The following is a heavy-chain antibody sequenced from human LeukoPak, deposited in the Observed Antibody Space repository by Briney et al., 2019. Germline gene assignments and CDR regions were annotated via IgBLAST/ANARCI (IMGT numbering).Heavy chain of an antibody. CDR3: ARGSGWYYY. Sequence: SETLSLTCTVSGDSISSYYWSWIRQPPGKGLEWIGYIYYSRSTNYNPSLKSRVTISVDTSKNQFSLKLSSVTAADTAVYYCARGSGWYYYWGQGTPATVSS. CDR1: GDSISSYY. D-gene: IGHD6-19*01. CDR2: IYYSRST. V-gene: IGHV4-59*01. J-gene: IGHJ4*02.